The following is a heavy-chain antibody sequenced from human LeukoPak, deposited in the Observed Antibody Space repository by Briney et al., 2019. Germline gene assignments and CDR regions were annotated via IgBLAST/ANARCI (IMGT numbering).Heavy chain of an antibody. V-gene: IGHV3-43*02. D-gene: IGHD4/OR15-4a*01. Sequence: GGSLRLSCAASGFTFDEYAMHWVRQAPGKGLEWVSLISGDGASTYYAPSVKGRVTVSRDNNRNSLFLQMNNLRTEDSALYYCAKDLSMVFDAFNIWGQGTLVTVSS. J-gene: IGHJ3*02. CDR3: AKDLSMVFDAFNI. CDR1: GFTFDEYA. CDR2: ISGDGAST.